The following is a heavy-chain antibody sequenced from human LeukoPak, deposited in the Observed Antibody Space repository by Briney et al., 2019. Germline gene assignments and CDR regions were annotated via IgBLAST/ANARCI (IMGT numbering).Heavy chain of an antibody. V-gene: IGHV4-59*01. CDR1: GGSISSYY. D-gene: IGHD5-24*01. J-gene: IGHJ3*02. CDR2: IYYSGST. CDR3: ARVGVWLGGPGAFDI. Sequence: PSETLSLTCTVSGGSISSYYWSWIRQPPGKGLEWIGYIYYSGSTNYNPSLKSRVTISVDTSKNQFSLKLSSVTAADTAVYYCARVGVWLGGPGAFDIWGQGTMVTVSS.